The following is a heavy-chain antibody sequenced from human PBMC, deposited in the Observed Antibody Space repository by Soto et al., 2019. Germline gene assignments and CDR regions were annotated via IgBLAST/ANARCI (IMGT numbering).Heavy chain of an antibody. CDR3: ARGGFHGGNYYIFDY. Sequence: WTWIRQPPGKGLEWIVEINHSGVTTYNPSLASRVTISVDTSKDQISLRLRSMTAADAAVYYCARGGFHGGNYYIFDYWGQGTLVTVSS. J-gene: IGHJ4*02. CDR2: INHSGVT. D-gene: IGHD2-15*01. V-gene: IGHV4-34*01.